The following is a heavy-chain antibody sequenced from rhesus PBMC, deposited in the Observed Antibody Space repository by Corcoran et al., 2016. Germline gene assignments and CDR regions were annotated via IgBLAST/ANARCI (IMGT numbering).Heavy chain of an antibody. D-gene: IGHD6-25*01. CDR3: TRSAAASFYGLDS. CDR1: GFTFSSYE. V-gene: IGHV3-100*02. Sequence: DVQLVESGGGLVEPGGSLRLSCVASGFTFSSYEMHWVRQAPGKGLEWVSVISESRGPSYYAYSGKGRFTISRENAKNALFLQMNSLRAEDTAVYYCTRSAAASFYGLDSWGQGVVVTVSS. CDR2: ISESRGPS. J-gene: IGHJ6*01.